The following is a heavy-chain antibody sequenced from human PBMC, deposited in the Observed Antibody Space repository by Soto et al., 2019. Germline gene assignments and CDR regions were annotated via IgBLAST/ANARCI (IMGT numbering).Heavy chain of an antibody. CDR2: IYYSGST. V-gene: IGHV4-59*01. CDR3: ARGCYGSGRYNPLLDN. D-gene: IGHD3-10*01. J-gene: IGHJ4*02. CDR1: GGSISSYY. Sequence: SETLSLTCTVSGGSISSYYWSWIRQPPGKGLEWIGYIYYSGSTNYNPSLKSRVTISVDTSKNQFSLKLSSVTAADTAVYYCARGCYGSGRYNPLLDNWGQGNLVTVAS.